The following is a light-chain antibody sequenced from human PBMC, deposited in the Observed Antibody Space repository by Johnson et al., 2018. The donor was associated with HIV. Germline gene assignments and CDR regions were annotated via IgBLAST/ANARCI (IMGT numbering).Light chain of an antibody. CDR2: DNN. CDR3: GTWDGSLSVYV. Sequence: QPVLTQPPSVSAAPGQKVTISCSGSSSNIGNNYVSWYQQLPGTAPKLLIYDNNKRPSGIPARFSGSKSATSATLDITGLQTGDEADYYCGTWDGSLSVYVCGAGTEVTVL. CDR1: SSNIGNNY. V-gene: IGLV1-51*01. J-gene: IGLJ1*01.